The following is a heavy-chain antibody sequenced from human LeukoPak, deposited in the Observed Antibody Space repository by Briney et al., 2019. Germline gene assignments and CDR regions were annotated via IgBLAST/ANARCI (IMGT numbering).Heavy chain of an antibody. CDR3: ARTSRYFYGSGTNLTPWPAGMDG. CDR1: GGLMSGFF. D-gene: IGHD3-10*01. Sequence: SETLCLTCTVSGGLMSGFFWTWIRQPPGRELEWIGAICYSGGSTNYNDSLKGRVTISVDTSKSLFSLTLNSATAEDTALYCCARTSRYFYGSGTNLTPWPAGMDGWGQGATLTV. CDR2: ICYSGGST. V-gene: IGHV4-59*01. J-gene: IGHJ6*02.